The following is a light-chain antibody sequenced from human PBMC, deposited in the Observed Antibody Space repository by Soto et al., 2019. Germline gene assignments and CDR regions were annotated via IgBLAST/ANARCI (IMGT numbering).Light chain of an antibody. J-gene: IGLJ1*01. CDR3: QSYDSRLSGSV. CDR1: SSNIGAGYD. V-gene: IGLV1-40*01. CDR2: GNS. Sequence: QPVLTQPPSVSGAPGQRVTISCTGSSSNIGAGYDVHWYQQLPGTAPKLLIYGNSNRPSGVPDRFSGSKSGTSASLAITGLQAEDEADYYCQSYDSRLSGSVFGTGTKPTVL.